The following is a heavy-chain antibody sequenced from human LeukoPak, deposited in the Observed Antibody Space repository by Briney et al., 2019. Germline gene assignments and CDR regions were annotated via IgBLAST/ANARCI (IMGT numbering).Heavy chain of an antibody. V-gene: IGHV3-11*05. D-gene: IGHD3-22*01. J-gene: IGHJ4*02. Sequence: SGGSLRLSCAASGFTFSYYYMSWIRQARVKGLEGVSYISTRDSSSTNYADSVKGRFTISRDNAKNSLYLQMNSLRAEDTAVYYCARGRNHYDSSAYYPDFDYWGQGTLVTVSS. CDR1: GFTFSYYY. CDR2: ISTRDSSST. CDR3: ARGRNHYDSSAYYPDFDY.